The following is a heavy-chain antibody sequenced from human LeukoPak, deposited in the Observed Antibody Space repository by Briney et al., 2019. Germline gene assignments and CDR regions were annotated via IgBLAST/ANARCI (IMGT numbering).Heavy chain of an antibody. J-gene: IGHJ4*02. Sequence: GGSLRLSCAASGFTFSSYGMHWVRQAPGKGLEWVAVIWYDGSNKYYADSVKGRFTISRDNSKNTLYLQMNSLRAEDTAAYYCARGDSGLGYFDYWGQGTLVTVSS. CDR2: IWYDGSNK. D-gene: IGHD6-19*01. V-gene: IGHV3-33*01. CDR3: ARGDSGLGYFDY. CDR1: GFTFSSYG.